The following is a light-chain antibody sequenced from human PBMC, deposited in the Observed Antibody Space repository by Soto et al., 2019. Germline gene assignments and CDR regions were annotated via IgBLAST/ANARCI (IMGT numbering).Light chain of an antibody. Sequence: VNKSPSTLSAYIGDTVTITCRASQSVGRWLAWYQQRPGKPPSVLIYKASTLKYGVPSRFSGSGSGTGFTLTISSLQPDDFGTYYCHQYDSSSTFGQGTKVDIK. CDR3: HQYDSSST. CDR2: KAS. V-gene: IGKV1-5*03. CDR1: QSVGRW. J-gene: IGKJ1*01.